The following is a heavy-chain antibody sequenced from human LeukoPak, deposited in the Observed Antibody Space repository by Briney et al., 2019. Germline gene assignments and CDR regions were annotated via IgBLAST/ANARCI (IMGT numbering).Heavy chain of an antibody. D-gene: IGHD4-17*01. J-gene: IGHJ4*02. Sequence: GGSLRLSCAASGFTFSDYYMSWIRQAPGKGLEWVSYISSSGSTIYYADSVKGRFTISRDNAKNSLYLQMNSLRAEDTAVYYCARADDYDTHYFDYWGQGTLVTVSS. CDR2: ISSSGSTI. CDR3: ARADDYDTHYFDY. V-gene: IGHV3-11*01. CDR1: GFTFSDYY.